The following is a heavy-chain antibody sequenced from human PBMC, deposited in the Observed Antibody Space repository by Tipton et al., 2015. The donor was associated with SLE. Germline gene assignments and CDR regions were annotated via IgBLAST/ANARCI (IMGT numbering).Heavy chain of an antibody. CDR2: IETDGSAT. V-gene: IGHV3-74*01. J-gene: IGHJ6*02. Sequence: SLRLSCAASGFTLSSNYMSWVRQAPGKGLVWVSRIETDGSATTYADSVKGRFTISRDNSKNTLYLQMNSLRAEDTAVYYCAAELVGYYGMDVWGQGTTVTVSS. CDR3: AAELVGYYGMDV. D-gene: IGHD2-15*01. CDR1: GFTLSSNY.